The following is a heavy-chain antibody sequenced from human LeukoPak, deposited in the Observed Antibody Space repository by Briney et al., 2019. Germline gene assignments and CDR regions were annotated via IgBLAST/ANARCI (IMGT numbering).Heavy chain of an antibody. CDR3: ARGDSSSWSDAFDI. D-gene: IGHD6-13*01. Sequence: ASVKVSCKASGGTFSSYAISWVRQAPGQGLEWMGRIIPILGIANYAQKFQGRVTITADKSTSTAHMELSSLRSEDTAVYYCARGDSSSWSDAFDIWGQGTMVTVSS. V-gene: IGHV1-69*04. CDR1: GGTFSSYA. J-gene: IGHJ3*02. CDR2: IIPILGIA.